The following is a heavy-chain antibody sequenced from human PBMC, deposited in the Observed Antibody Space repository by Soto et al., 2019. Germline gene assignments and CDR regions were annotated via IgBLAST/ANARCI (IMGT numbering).Heavy chain of an antibody. V-gene: IGHV3-33*01. D-gene: IGHD2-21*02. CDR1: GFTFSSYG. CDR2: IWYDGSNK. J-gene: IGHJ6*02. Sequence: GGSLRLSCAASGFTFSSYGMHWVRQAPGKGLEWVAVIWYDGSNKYYADSVKGRFTISRDNSKNTLYLQMNSLRAEDTAVYYCARDHIVVVTAIPNYYYGMDVWGQGTTVTVSS. CDR3: ARDHIVVVTAIPNYYYGMDV.